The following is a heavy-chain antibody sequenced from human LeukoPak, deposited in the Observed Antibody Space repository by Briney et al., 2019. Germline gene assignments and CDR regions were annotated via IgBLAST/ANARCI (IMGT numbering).Heavy chain of an antibody. CDR3: ARDPSGWPSHFPNFDY. Sequence: PGRSLRLSCAASGFTFSSYAMHWVRQAPGKGLEWVAVISYDGSNKYYADSVKGRFTISRDNSKNTLYLQMNSLRAEDTAVYYCARDPSGWPSHFPNFDYWGQGTLVTVSS. D-gene: IGHD6-19*01. V-gene: IGHV3-30-3*01. J-gene: IGHJ4*02. CDR2: ISYDGSNK. CDR1: GFTFSSYA.